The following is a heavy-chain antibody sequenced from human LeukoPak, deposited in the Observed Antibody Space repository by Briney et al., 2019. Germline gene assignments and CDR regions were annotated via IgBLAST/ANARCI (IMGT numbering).Heavy chain of an antibody. D-gene: IGHD6-19*01. V-gene: IGHV3-48*03. CDR1: GFPFSIYE. CDR2: IGSSGKTR. J-gene: IGHJ4*02. CDR3: ALLAVASDFDY. Sequence: PGGSLRLSCTVSGFPFSIYEMNWVRQAPGQGLEWVSNIGSSGKTRYYADSVKGRFSISRDNAKKSLYLQMNSLRVEDTGVYYCALLAVASDFDYWGQGALVTVSS.